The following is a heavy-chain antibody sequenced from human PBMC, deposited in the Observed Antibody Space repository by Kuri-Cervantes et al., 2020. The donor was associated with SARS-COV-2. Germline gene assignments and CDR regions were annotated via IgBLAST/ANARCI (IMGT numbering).Heavy chain of an antibody. CDR1: GYSISSGYY. V-gene: IGHV4-38-2*01. Sequence: SETLSLTCAVSGYSISSGYYWGWIRQPPGKGLEWIGSIYHSGSTNYNPSLKSRVTISVDTSKNQFSLKLSSVTAADTAVYYCARFGVVIAIGFDYWGQGTLVTVSS. J-gene: IGHJ4*02. CDR3: ARFGVVIAIGFDY. D-gene: IGHD2-21*01. CDR2: IYHSGST.